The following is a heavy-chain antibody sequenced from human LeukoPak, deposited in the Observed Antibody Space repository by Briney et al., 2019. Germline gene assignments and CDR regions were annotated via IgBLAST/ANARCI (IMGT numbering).Heavy chain of an antibody. CDR2: IYYSGST. V-gene: IGHV4-59*08. Sequence: SETLSLTCTVSGGSISSHYWSWIRQPPGKGLEWIGYIYYSGSTNYNPSLKSRVTISVDTSKNQFSLKLSSVTAADTAVYYCARQSYPYGMDVWGQGTTVTVSS. CDR3: ARQSYPYGMDV. D-gene: IGHD1-26*01. J-gene: IGHJ6*02. CDR1: GGSISSHY.